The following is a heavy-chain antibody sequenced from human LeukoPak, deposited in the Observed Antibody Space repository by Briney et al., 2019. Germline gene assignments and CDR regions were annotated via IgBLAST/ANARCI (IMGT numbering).Heavy chain of an antibody. D-gene: IGHD2-2*01. CDR2: INLSGNI. Sequence: SETLSLTCSVSGGSISSGSYYWSWIRQPAGKGLEWIGRINLSGNINYNPSLRSRVTMSVDTSKNQFSLKLTSMTAADTAVYYCARLLLPATMGAFDIWGQGTMVTVS. CDR3: ARLLLPATMGAFDI. V-gene: IGHV4-61*02. J-gene: IGHJ3*02. CDR1: GGSISSGSYY.